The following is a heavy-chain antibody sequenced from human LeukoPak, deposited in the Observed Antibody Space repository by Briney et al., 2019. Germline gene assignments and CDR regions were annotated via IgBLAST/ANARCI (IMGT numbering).Heavy chain of an antibody. CDR2: ISGSGTST. V-gene: IGHV3-23*01. D-gene: IGHD2-2*01. CDR1: GFTFSSYD. CDR3: AKAVVVVPAATPFDY. J-gene: IGHJ4*02. Sequence: GGSLRLSCAASGFTFSSYDMSWVRQAPGKGLEWVSAISGSGTSTYYADSVKGRFTIPRDNSKNTLYLQMNSLRAEDTAVYYCAKAVVVVPAATPFDYWGQGTPVTVSS.